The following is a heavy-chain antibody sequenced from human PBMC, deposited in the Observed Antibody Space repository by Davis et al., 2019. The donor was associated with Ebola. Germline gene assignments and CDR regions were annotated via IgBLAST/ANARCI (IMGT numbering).Heavy chain of an antibody. CDR1: GFTFSSYS. CDR2: ITSSSNYI. D-gene: IGHD6-19*01. Sequence: GESLKISCAASGFTFSSYSMNWVRQAPGKGLEWVSFITSSSNYIYYADSVKLRFTISRDNAKNSLFLQMNSLRDEDTAVYYCARDGYSNDWGDYWGQGTLVTVSS. J-gene: IGHJ4*02. V-gene: IGHV3-21*01. CDR3: ARDGYSNDWGDY.